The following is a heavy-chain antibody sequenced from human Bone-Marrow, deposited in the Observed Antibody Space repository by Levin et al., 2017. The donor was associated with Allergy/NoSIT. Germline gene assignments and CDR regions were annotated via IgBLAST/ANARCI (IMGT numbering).Heavy chain of an antibody. J-gene: IGHJ3*02. CDR3: AGDSSGWYWGDAFDI. D-gene: IGHD6-19*01. CDR1: GFTFSSYS. CDR2: IGSSTTYI. V-gene: IGHV3-21*01. Sequence: LSLTCAASGFTFSSYSMNWVRQAPGKGLEWVSYIGSSTTYIYYADSVKGRFTISRDNAKNSLYLQMNSLRAEDTAVYYCAGDSSGWYWGDAFDIWGQGTLVTVSS.